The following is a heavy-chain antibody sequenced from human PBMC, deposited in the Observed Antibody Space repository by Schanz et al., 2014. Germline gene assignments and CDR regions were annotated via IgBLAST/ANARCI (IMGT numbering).Heavy chain of an antibody. Sequence: QVQLVQSGAEVKKPGSSVKVSCKASGGTFSIYTISWVRQAPGQGLEWMGRIIPILGIANYAQNFQGRVTITADKSTSTAYMDLSSLRPEDTAIYYCARGGGPEDVFDIWGQGTILTVSS. J-gene: IGHJ3*02. CDR1: GGTFSIYT. D-gene: IGHD2-15*01. CDR3: ARGGGPEDVFDI. CDR2: IIPILGIA. V-gene: IGHV1-69*02.